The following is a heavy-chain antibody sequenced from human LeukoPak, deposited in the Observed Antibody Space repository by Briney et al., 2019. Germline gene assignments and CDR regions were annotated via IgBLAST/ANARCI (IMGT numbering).Heavy chain of an antibody. CDR2: IRYDGSNK. CDR1: GFTFSSYG. Sequence: GGSLRLSCAASGFTFSSYGMHWVRQAPGKGLEWVAFIRYDGSNKYYADSVKGRFTIPRDNAKNSLYLQMNSLRAEDTAVYYCAGGRQIDYWGQGTVVTVSS. J-gene: IGHJ4*02. CDR3: AGGRQIDY. V-gene: IGHV3-30*02.